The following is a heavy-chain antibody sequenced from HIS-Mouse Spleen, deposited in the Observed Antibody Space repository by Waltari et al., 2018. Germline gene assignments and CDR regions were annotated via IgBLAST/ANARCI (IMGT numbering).Heavy chain of an antibody. CDR2: ISYDGSNK. CDR1: GFTFSSDG. V-gene: IGHV3-30*18. J-gene: IGHJ4*02. Sequence: QVQLVESGGGVVQPGRSLSLSCGASGFTFSSDGMHWVRQAPGKGLEWVAVISYDGSNKYYADSVKGRFTISRDNSKNTLYLQMNSLRAEDTAVYYCAKDKHHAFDYWGQGTLVTVSS. CDR3: AKDKHHAFDY.